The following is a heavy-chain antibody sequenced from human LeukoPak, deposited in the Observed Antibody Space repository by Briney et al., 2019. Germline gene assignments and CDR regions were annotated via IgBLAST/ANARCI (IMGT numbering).Heavy chain of an antibody. CDR1: GYTFSGYY. CDR3: ARDYDYVWERYRYPGDY. CDR2: INPNSGGT. V-gene: IGHV1-2*02. J-gene: IGHJ4*02. D-gene: IGHD3-16*02. Sequence: ASVKVSCKASGYTFSGYYMHWVRQAPGQGLEWMGWINPNSGGTNYAQKFQGRVTMTRDTSISTAYMGLSRLRSDDTAVYYCARDYDYVWERYRYPGDYWGQGTLVTVSS.